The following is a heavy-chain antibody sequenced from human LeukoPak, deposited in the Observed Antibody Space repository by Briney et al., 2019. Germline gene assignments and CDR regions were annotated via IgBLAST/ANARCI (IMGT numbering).Heavy chain of an antibody. Sequence: KASETLSLTCTVSGGSLSSYYWSWIRQPPAKGQERIGYIYYSGRTEYNPPPNSRVTISVDTSKHQVSLKLGSVTAADTAVYYCARDRILYYWGQGTLVTVSS. CDR3: ARDRILYY. D-gene: IGHD3-3*02. CDR2: IYYSGRT. V-gene: IGHV4-59*01. J-gene: IGHJ4*02. CDR1: GGSLSSYY.